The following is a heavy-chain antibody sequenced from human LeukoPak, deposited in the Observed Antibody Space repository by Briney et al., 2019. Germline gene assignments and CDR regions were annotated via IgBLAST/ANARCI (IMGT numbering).Heavy chain of an antibody. D-gene: IGHD7-27*01. V-gene: IGHV5-51*01. CDR3: ARQTAMGRSGDY. Sequence: GESLKISCKASGYSFTSYCIGWVRHMPGKGLEWMEIIDPSDSETRYTPSFQGQVTISVDKSLTTAYLQWNSLKASDTAMYYCARQTAMGRSGDYWGQGTLVTVSS. CDR1: GYSFTSYC. J-gene: IGHJ4*02. CDR2: IDPSDSET.